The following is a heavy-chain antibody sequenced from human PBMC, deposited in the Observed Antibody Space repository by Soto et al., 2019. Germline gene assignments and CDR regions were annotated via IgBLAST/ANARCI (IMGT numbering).Heavy chain of an antibody. D-gene: IGHD6-6*01. J-gene: IGHJ5*02. V-gene: IGHV3-23*01. CDR1: GFTFSSYA. Sequence: XVSLTLSCAASGFTFSSYAVSWVRQAPGKGLEWVSAISGSGGSTYYADSVKGRFTISRDNSKNTLYLQMNSLRAEDTAVYYCAPDPGKYSSSSSWLEHWGQGTLVTVPA. CDR3: APDPGKYSSSSSWLEH. CDR2: ISGSGGST.